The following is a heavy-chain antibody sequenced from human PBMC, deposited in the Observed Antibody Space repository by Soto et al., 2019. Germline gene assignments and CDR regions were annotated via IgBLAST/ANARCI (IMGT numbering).Heavy chain of an antibody. V-gene: IGHV3-74*01. J-gene: IGHJ6*02. D-gene: IGHD3-16*02. CDR1: EFTFNNYW. CDR3: ARGIYLKYGLDV. Sequence: EVQLVESGGGLVQPGGSLRLSCAASEFTFNNYWMHWVRQVPGKGLEWVSRINTDGSTTNYADSVMGRFTISRDNADNTVYLQMNSQRAEDTAVYYCARGIYLKYGLDVWGQGATVTVSS. CDR2: INTDGSTT.